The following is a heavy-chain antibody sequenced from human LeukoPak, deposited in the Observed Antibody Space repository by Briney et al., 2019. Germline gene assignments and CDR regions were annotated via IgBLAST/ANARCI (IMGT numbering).Heavy chain of an antibody. D-gene: IGHD3-10*01. CDR2: IWYDGSKQ. CDR3: ARDLSYGSGEF. V-gene: IGHV3-33*01. CDR1: GFTFSHYG. J-gene: IGHJ4*02. Sequence: PGGSLRLSCAGSGFTFSHYGIYWVRQAPGKGLEWVAAIWYDGSKQLYRDAVKGRFTISRDDSKNAVFLRMNSLRAEDTAVYFCARDLSYGSGEFWGQGTLVTVSS.